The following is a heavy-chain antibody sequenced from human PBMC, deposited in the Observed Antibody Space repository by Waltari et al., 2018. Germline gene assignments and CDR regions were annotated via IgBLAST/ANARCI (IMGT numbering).Heavy chain of an antibody. CDR3: ARATEAARWDFFYYGMDV. CDR1: GGSISSYY. V-gene: IGHV4-4*07. D-gene: IGHD2-15*01. CDR2: IYTSGST. Sequence: QVQLQESGPGLVKPSETLSLTCTVSGGSISSYYWSWIRQPAGKGLEWIGRIYTSGSTNYNPSLKSRVTMSVDTSKNQFSLKLSSVTAADTAVYYCARATEAARWDFFYYGMDVWGQGTTVTVSS. J-gene: IGHJ6*02.